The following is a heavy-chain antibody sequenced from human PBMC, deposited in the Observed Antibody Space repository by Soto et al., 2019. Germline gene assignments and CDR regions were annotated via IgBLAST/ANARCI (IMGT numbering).Heavy chain of an antibody. J-gene: IGHJ5*02. D-gene: IGHD2-15*01. CDR3: ARASRGDCSGGSCYLLDWFDP. V-gene: IGHV4-31*03. Sequence: PSETLSLTCTVSVGSISSGGYYWSWIRQHPGKGLEWIGYIYYSGSTYYNPSLKSRVTISVDTSKNQFSLKLSSVTTADTAVYYCARASRGDCSGGSCYLLDWFDPWGQGTLVTVSS. CDR1: VGSISSGGYY. CDR2: IYYSGST.